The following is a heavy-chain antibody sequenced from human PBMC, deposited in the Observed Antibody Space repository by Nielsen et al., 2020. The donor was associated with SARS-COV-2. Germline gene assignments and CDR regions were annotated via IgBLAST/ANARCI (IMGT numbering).Heavy chain of an antibody. CDR3: ARDTATALDY. J-gene: IGHJ4*02. CDR1: GFTFSNFA. V-gene: IGHV3-72*01. D-gene: IGHD4-11*01. CDR2: TQNKAKSDIT. Sequence: GGSLRLSCAASGFTFSNFAMNWVRQAPGKGLEWISRTQNKAKSDITHYAASVKGRFTVSRDDSKSSLYLQMNSLKTEDTAVYYCARDTATALDYWGQGTLVTVSS.